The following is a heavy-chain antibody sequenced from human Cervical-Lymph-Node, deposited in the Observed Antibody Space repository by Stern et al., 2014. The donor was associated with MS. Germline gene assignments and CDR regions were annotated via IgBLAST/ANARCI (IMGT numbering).Heavy chain of an antibody. CDR3: ARLANDAFDI. J-gene: IGHJ3*02. CDR1: GASISSGLYY. CDR2: IYHSGNT. D-gene: IGHD2-21*01. V-gene: IGHV4-30-4*01. Sequence: QLQLQESGPGLVKPSQTLSLTCSLSGASISSGLYYWSWIRQPPGKGLDWIGYIYHSGNTYYNPSLKSRLSISVDTSKKQFSLRLSSVTAADTAVYYCARLANDAFDIWGQGTTVIVSS.